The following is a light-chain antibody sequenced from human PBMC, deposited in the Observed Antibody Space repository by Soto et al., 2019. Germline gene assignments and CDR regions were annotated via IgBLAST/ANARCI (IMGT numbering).Light chain of an antibody. J-gene: IGLJ2*01. V-gene: IGLV2-23*01. CDR2: EGN. CDR1: SSDVGTYNL. CDR3: CSYAPSRTLL. Sequence: QSALTQPASVSGSPGEAITISCTGTSSDVGTYNLVTWSQQHPGRVPKLILYEGNKRPSGVSSRFSASKSGNTASLTISGLQAEDEADYFCCSYAPSRTLLFGGGTKVTVL.